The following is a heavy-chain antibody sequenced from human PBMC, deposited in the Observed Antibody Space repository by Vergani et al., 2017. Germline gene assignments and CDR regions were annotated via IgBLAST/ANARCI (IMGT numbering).Heavy chain of an antibody. V-gene: IGHV3-15*07. J-gene: IGHJ6*02. Sequence: EVQLVESGGGFVKPGGSLRLSCVASGFSFRNAWMNWVRRTPGKGLEWVGRIKSTFDRGTTDYAAAVKGRFTISRDDSKNTLFLQMNGLKTEDIGVYYCTTDPRYCGDGSCYWLRDHHYYGMDVRGQGTTVTVSS. CDR3: TTDPRYCGDGSCYWLRDHHYYGMDV. D-gene: IGHD2-21*01. CDR1: GFSFRNAW. CDR2: IKSTFDRGTT.